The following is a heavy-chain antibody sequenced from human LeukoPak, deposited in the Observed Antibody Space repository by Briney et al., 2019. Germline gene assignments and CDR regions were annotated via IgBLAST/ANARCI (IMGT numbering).Heavy chain of an antibody. D-gene: IGHD3-10*01. V-gene: IGHV3-7*01. J-gene: IGHJ6*04. CDR2: IKQDGGEK. CDR1: GFTFSSYW. CDR3: AREWNYYGSGIMDV. Sequence: GGSLRLSCAASGFTFSSYWMSWVRQAPGKGLEWVANIKQDGGEKYYVGSVKGRFTVSRDNAKNSLYLQTNSLRAEDTAVYYCAREWNYYGSGIMDVWGKGTTVTVSS.